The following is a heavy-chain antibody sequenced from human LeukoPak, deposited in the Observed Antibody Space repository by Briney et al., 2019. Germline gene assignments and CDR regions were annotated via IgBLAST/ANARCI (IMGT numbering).Heavy chain of an antibody. CDR2: ISYSGST. Sequence: SETLSLTCTVSGGSISSSSHYWGWIRQPPGKGLEWIGSISYSGSTYYNPSLKSRVTISVDTSKKQFSLKLSSVTAADTAVYCCAADGETTVTFLGGLLNYWGQGTLVNVSS. D-gene: IGHD1-1*01. V-gene: IGHV4-39*01. CDR3: AADGETTVTFLGGLLNY. J-gene: IGHJ4*02. CDR1: GGSISSSSHY.